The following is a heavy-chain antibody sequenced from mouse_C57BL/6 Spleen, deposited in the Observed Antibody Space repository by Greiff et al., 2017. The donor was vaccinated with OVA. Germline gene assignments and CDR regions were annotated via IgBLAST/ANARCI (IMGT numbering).Heavy chain of an antibody. J-gene: IGHJ3*01. D-gene: IGHD4-1*02. CDR1: GFTFSSYG. CDR2: ISSGGSYT. V-gene: IGHV5-6*02. Sequence: DVKLQESGGDLVKPGGSLKLSCAASGFTFSSYGMSWVRQTPDKRLEWVATISSGGSYTNYPDSVKGRFTISRDNAKNTLYLQMNSLKSEDTAMCYCASQLGPFACWGQGTLGTVSA. CDR3: ASQLGPFAC.